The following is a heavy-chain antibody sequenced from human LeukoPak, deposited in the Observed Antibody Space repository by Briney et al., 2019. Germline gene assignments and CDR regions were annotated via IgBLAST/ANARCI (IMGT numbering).Heavy chain of an antibody. Sequence: PSQTLSLTCTVSGGSISSGGYYWSWIRQHPGKGLEWIGYIYYSGSTYYNPSLKSRVTIPVDTSKNQFSLKLSSVTAADTAVYYCAREDSVSCFDYWGQGTLITVSS. J-gene: IGHJ4*02. CDR2: IYYSGST. CDR1: GGSISSGGYY. D-gene: IGHD2-8*01. CDR3: AREDSVSCFDY. V-gene: IGHV4-31*03.